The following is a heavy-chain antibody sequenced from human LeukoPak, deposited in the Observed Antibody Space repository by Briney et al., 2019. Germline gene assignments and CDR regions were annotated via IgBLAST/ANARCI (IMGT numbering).Heavy chain of an antibody. Sequence: GASVKVSCKASGYTFTSYYMHWVRQAPGQGLEWMGIINPSGGSTSYAQKFQGRVTKTRDMSTSTVYMELSSLRSEDTAVYYCARETGEWELPDYWGQGTLVTVSS. CDR1: GYTFTSYY. CDR3: ARETGEWELPDY. D-gene: IGHD1-26*01. CDR2: INPSGGST. V-gene: IGHV1-46*01. J-gene: IGHJ4*02.